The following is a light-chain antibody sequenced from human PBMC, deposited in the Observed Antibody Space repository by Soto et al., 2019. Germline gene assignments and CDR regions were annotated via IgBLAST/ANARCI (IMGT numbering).Light chain of an antibody. J-gene: IGKJ1*01. CDR2: AAS. Sequence: DIQMTQSPSSLSASVGDRVTITYRASQSISSYLNWYQQKPGKAPKLLIYAASSLQSGVPSRFSGSGSGTDFTLTISSLQPEDFATYYCQQSYSTPTTFGQGTKV. CDR1: QSISSY. CDR3: QQSYSTPTT. V-gene: IGKV1-39*01.